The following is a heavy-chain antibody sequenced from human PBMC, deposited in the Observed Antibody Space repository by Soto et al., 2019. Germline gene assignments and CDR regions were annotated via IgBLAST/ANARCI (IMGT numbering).Heavy chain of an antibody. CDR2: TYYKSGWNN. V-gene: IGHV6-1*01. J-gene: IGHJ6*04. Sequence: SHTLALTSAISGDSVCSNSAAWHWSRQSPSRGLEWLGGTYYKSGWNNDYALSVKSRITINPDTSKNQFSLHLDSVPPEDTAVYSCAGVTWFRGLDVWGKGTPDTVSS. D-gene: IGHD3-10*01. CDR3: AGVTWFRGLDV. CDR1: GDSVCSNSAA.